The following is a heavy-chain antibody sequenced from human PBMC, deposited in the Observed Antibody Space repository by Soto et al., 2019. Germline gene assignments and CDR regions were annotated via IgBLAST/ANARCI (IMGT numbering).Heavy chain of an antibody. CDR1: GGSFSGYY. CDR2: INHRGSI. J-gene: IGHJ6*02. CDR3: ARGTRMRIPAASGRDYYYHGLDV. D-gene: IGHD6-25*01. Sequence: QVQLQKWGAGLLKPSETLSLNFAVYGGSFSGYYWRWIRQPPGKGLEWSGEINHRGSINYNPSLKSRGSMSVDTSKNQFSLKLNSVTAADTAVFYCARGTRMRIPAASGRDYYYHGLDVWGQGTAVTVSS. V-gene: IGHV4-34*01.